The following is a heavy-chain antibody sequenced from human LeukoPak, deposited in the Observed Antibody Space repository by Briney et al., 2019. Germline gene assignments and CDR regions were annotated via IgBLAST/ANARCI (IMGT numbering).Heavy chain of an antibody. Sequence: GGSLRLSCAASGFTFSSYSMNRVRQAPGKGLEWVSSISSSSSYIYYADSVKGRFTISRDNAKNSLYLQMDSLRAEDTAVYYCARAVGRFVSFDYWGQGTLVTVSS. CDR2: ISSSSSYI. CDR1: GFTFSSYS. CDR3: ARAVGRFVSFDY. J-gene: IGHJ4*02. D-gene: IGHD1-26*01. V-gene: IGHV3-21*01.